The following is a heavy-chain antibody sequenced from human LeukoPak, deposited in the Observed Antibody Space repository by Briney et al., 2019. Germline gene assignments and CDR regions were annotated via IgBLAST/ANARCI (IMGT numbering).Heavy chain of an antibody. J-gene: IGHJ4*02. CDR1: GFTFRRYD. Sequence: GGSLRLSCAASGFTFRRYDMNWVRQAPVKGLEWVSGISDSGRSTYYADSVQGRFTISRDNSKNTLYLQMNSLSAEDTAVYYCVKDAQFGSGRDAYWGQGTLVTVSS. V-gene: IGHV3-23*01. D-gene: IGHD3-10*01. CDR3: VKDAQFGSGRDAY. CDR2: ISDSGRST.